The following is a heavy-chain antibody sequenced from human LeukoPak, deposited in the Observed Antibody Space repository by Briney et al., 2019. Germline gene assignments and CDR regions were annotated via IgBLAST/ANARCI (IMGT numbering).Heavy chain of an antibody. CDR2: IYYSGST. CDR3: ARQWADFWSGYYLVFDY. D-gene: IGHD3-3*01. J-gene: IGHJ4*02. V-gene: IGHV4-39*01. Sequence: SETLSLTCTVSGGSIGSSSYYWGWIRQPPGKGLEWIGSIYYSGSTYYNPSLKSRVTISVDTSKNQFSLKLSSVTAADTAVYYCARQWADFWSGYYLVFDYWGQGTLVTVSS. CDR1: GGSIGSSSYY.